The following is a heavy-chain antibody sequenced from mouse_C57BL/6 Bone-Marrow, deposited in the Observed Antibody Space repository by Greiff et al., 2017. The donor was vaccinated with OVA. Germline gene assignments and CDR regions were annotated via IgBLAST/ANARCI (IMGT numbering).Heavy chain of an antibody. CDR2: IYPGDGDT. D-gene: IGHD2-5*01. V-gene: IGHV1-80*01. Sequence: VQLQQSGAELVKPGASVKISCKASGYAFSSYWMNWVKQRPGKGLEWIGQIYPGDGDTNYNGKFKGKATLTADTSSSAAYMQLSSLTSEDSAVYFCAREVYYSNYDYYAMDYWGQGTSVTVSS. CDR1: GYAFSSYW. CDR3: AREVYYSNYDYYAMDY. J-gene: IGHJ4*01.